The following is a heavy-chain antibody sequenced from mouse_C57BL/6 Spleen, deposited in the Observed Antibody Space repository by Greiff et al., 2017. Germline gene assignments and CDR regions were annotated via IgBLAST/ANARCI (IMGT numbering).Heavy chain of an antibody. J-gene: IGHJ2*01. Sequence: VQLQQSGPELVKPGASVKISCKASGYAFSSSWMNWVKQRPGKGLEWIGRIYPGDGDTNYNGKFKGKATLTADKSSSTAYMQLSSLTSEDSAVYFCARNDYDGGFDYWGQGTTRTVSS. CDR3: ARNDYDGGFDY. CDR1: GYAFSSSW. D-gene: IGHD2-4*01. CDR2: IYPGDGDT. V-gene: IGHV1-82*01.